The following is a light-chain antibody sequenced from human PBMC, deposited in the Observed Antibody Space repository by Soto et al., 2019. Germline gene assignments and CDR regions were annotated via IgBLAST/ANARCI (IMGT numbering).Light chain of an antibody. CDR1: SSDVGGYNY. J-gene: IGLJ1*01. CDR3: SSYRSSSTLYV. CDR2: DVS. V-gene: IGLV2-14*01. Sequence: QSVLTQPASVSGSPGQSITISCTGTSSDVGGYNYVSWYQQHPGKSPYPMIYDVSNRPSGVSIRFSGSKSGNTASLTISGLQAEDEADYYCSSYRSSSTLYVFGTGTKVTVL.